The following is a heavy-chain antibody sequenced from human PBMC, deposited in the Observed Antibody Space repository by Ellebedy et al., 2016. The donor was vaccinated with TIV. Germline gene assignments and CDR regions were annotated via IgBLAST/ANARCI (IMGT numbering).Heavy chain of an antibody. J-gene: IGHJ3*02. CDR2: ISSSSSYI. CDR1: GFIFTNYY. CDR3: ARDGEQQLVINAFDI. Sequence: GESLKISCAPSGFIFTNYYFHWVRQAPGKGLEWVSSISSSSSYIYYADSVKGRFTISRDNAKNSLYLQMNSLRAEDTAVYYCARDGEQQLVINAFDIWGQGTMVTVSS. V-gene: IGHV3-21*01. D-gene: IGHD6-13*01.